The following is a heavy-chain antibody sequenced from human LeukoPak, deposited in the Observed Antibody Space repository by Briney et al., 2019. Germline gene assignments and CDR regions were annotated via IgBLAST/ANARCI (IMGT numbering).Heavy chain of an antibody. D-gene: IGHD2-15*01. V-gene: IGHV4-38-2*02. CDR1: GYSISSGYY. Sequence: SETLSLTCTVSGYSISSGYYWGWIRQPPGKGLEWIGSIYHSGSTYYNPSLKSRVTISVDTSKNQFSLKLSSVTAADTAVYYCARALPQDIVVVVAATAYWYFDLWGRGTLVTVSS. CDR3: ARALPQDIVVVVAATAYWYFDL. CDR2: IYHSGST. J-gene: IGHJ2*01.